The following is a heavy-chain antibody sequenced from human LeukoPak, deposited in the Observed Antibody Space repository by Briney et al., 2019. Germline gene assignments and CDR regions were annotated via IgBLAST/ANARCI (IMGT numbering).Heavy chain of an antibody. CDR3: ARAGSIYDSSGYYYFNYFDY. CDR1: GGSFSGYY. Sequence: SETLSLTCAVYGGSFSGYYWSWIRQPPGKGLEWIGEINHSGSTNYNPSLKSRVTISVDTSKSQFSLKLSSVTAADTAVYYCARAGSIYDSSGYYYFNYFDYWGQGTLVTVSS. J-gene: IGHJ4*02. D-gene: IGHD3-22*01. CDR2: INHSGST. V-gene: IGHV4-34*01.